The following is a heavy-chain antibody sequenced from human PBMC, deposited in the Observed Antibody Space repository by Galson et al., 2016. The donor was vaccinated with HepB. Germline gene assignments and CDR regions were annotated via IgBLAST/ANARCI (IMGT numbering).Heavy chain of an antibody. V-gene: IGHV3-23*01. CDR1: GFTFTYYA. D-gene: IGHD3/OR15-3a*01. Sequence: SLRLSCAASGFTFTYYAMTWVRQAPGKGLEWVSGISGRGVDTHYADSVTGRFSISRANSKNTLYLQLNNLRAEDTAVYYCAKVDAGWTYDYWGQGALVTVSS. CDR2: ISGRGVDT. CDR3: AKVDAGWTYDY. J-gene: IGHJ4*02.